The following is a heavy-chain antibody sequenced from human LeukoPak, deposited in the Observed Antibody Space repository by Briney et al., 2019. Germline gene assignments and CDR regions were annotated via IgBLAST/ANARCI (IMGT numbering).Heavy chain of an antibody. D-gene: IGHD2-15*01. CDR1: GFTFSSYA. CDR2: ISGSGGST. Sequence: GGSLRLSCAASGFTFSSYAMSWVRQAPGKGLEWVSAISGSGGSTYYADSVKGRFTSSRDNSKNTLYLQMNSLRAEDTAVYYCAKGTVGYCSGGSCYPLEYWGQGTLVTVSS. V-gene: IGHV3-23*01. J-gene: IGHJ4*02. CDR3: AKGTVGYCSGGSCYPLEY.